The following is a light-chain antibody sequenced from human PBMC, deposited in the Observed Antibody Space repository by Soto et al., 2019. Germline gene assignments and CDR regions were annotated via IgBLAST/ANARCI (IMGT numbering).Light chain of an antibody. CDR1: QSVSSH. J-gene: IGKJ5*01. CDR2: EAS. Sequence: EIVMTQSPATLSVSPGERATLSCRASQSVSSHLAWYRQKPGQAPRLLIYEASTRATGIPATFSGSGYGTEFTLTISSLEPEDFAVYYCQQCSNWPLITFGQGTRLEIK. CDR3: QQCSNWPLIT. V-gene: IGKV3-15*01.